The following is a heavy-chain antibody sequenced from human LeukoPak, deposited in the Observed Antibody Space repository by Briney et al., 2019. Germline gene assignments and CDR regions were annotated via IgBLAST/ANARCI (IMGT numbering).Heavy chain of an antibody. CDR2: INPTGGGT. V-gene: IGHV1-46*01. J-gene: IGHJ5*02. Sequence: ASVKVSCKASGYTFTSYYIHWVRQAPGQGLEWMGVINPTGGGTSYAQKFQGRVTMTRDTSTSTVYMDLRSLRSEDTAVYFCARDMLAVPSNWFDPWGQGTLVTVSS. CDR1: GYTFTSYY. CDR3: ARDMLAVPSNWFDP. D-gene: IGHD2-8*01.